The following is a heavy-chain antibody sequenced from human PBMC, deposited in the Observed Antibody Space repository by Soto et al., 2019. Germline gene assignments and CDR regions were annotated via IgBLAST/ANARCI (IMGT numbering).Heavy chain of an antibody. CDR3: ARSWAGGVGSAMAQNFDY. CDR2: IKQDESDK. CDR1: GFRFRDYW. D-gene: IGHD5-18*01. V-gene: IGHV3-7*03. Sequence: GGSLRLSCAVSGFRFRDYWMSWVRQAPGKGLEWVANIKQDESDKYYADSVKGRFTISRDNAKNSLYLQMNSLRAAYTALYYCARSWAGGVGSAMAQNFDYWGQGTLVTVSS. J-gene: IGHJ4*02.